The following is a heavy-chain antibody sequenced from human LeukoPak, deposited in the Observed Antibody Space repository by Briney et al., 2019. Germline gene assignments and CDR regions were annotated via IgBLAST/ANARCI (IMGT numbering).Heavy chain of an antibody. D-gene: IGHD2-21*02. CDR3: VVTAIQRSWFDP. Sequence: SETLSLTCTVSGGSISSGGYYWSWIRQHPGKGLEWIGYIYYSGSTYYNPSLKSRVTISVDTSKNQFSLKLSSVTAADTAVYYCVVTAIQRSWFDPWGQGTLVTVPS. J-gene: IGHJ5*02. V-gene: IGHV4-31*03. CDR2: IYYSGST. CDR1: GGSISSGGYY.